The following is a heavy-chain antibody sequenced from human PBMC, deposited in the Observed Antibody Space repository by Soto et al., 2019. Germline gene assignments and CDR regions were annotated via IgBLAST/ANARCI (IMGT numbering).Heavy chain of an antibody. Sequence: GGSLRLPCAASGFTFSSYWMHWVRQAPGKGLVWVSRINSDGSSTSYADSVKGRFTISRDNAKNTLYLQMNSLRAEDTAVYYCARVLRDIVVVPAAMPAPDYWGQGTLVTVSS. CDR2: INSDGSST. CDR3: ARVLRDIVVVPAAMPAPDY. D-gene: IGHD2-2*01. J-gene: IGHJ4*02. CDR1: GFTFSSYW. V-gene: IGHV3-74*01.